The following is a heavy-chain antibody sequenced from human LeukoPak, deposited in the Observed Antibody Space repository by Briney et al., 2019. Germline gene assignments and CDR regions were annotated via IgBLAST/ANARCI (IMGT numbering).Heavy chain of an antibody. CDR3: ARDRGIVMAAYFDY. Sequence: GGSLRLSCAASGFTFSSYGMHWVRQAPGKGLEWVAFTRNDESNKYYADSVKGRFTVSRDNSKNTLYLQMNSLRADDTAVYYCARDRGIVMAAYFDYWGQGTLVTVSS. V-gene: IGHV3-30*02. CDR1: GFTFSSYG. J-gene: IGHJ4*02. CDR2: TRNDESNK. D-gene: IGHD6-19*01.